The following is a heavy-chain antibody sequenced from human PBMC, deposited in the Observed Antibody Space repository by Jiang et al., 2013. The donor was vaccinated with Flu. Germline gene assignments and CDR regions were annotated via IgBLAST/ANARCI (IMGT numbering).Heavy chain of an antibody. CDR2: ISYNGVSE. CDR3: ATDKGWSSTWYPWFDP. Sequence: QLLESGGGVVQPGRSLRLSCAASGFTFSTYAMHWVRQAPGKGLEWVAVISYNGVSEYYADSVKGRFTISRDNSKSTLYLQMNSLRAEDTAVYYCATDKGWSSTWYPWFDPWGQGTLVTVSS. V-gene: IGHV3-30*03. J-gene: IGHJ5*02. D-gene: IGHD6-13*01. CDR1: GFTFSTYA.